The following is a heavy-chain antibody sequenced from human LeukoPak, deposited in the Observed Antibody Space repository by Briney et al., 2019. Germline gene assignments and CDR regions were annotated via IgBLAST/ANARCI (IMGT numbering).Heavy chain of an antibody. Sequence: GGSLRLSCAASGFTFSSYSMNWVRQAPGKGLEWVSSISSSSSYIYYADSVKGRFTISRDNAKNSLYLQMNSLRAEDTAVYYCAREFVPGRIVGAGEFDYWGQGTLVTVSS. V-gene: IGHV3-21*01. CDR2: ISSSSSYI. CDR3: AREFVPGRIVGAGEFDY. J-gene: IGHJ4*02. CDR1: GFTFSSYS. D-gene: IGHD1-26*01.